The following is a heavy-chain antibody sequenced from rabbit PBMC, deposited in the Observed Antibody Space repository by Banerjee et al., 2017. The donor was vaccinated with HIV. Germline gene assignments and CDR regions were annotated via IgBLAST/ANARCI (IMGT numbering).Heavy chain of an antibody. V-gene: IGHV1S40*01. J-gene: IGHJ4*01. CDR3: ARSYTYGYAGYAYANL. Sequence: QSLEESGGDLVKPGASLTLTCTASGFSFSSSYYMCWVRQAPGKGLEWIACIYAGSSGSTYYASWAKGRFTISKTSSTTVTLQMTSLTAADTATYFCARSYTYGYAGYAYANLWGQGTLVTVS. D-gene: IGHD6-1*01. CDR1: GFSFSSSYY. CDR2: IYAGSSGST.